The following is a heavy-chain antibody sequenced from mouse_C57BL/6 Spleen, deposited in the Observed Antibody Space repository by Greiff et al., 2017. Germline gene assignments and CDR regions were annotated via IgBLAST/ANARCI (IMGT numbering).Heavy chain of an antibody. CDR1: GYTFTDYN. D-gene: IGHD2-5*01. Sequence: VQLKESGPELVKPGASVKMSCKASGYTFTDYNMHWVKQSHGKSLEWIGYINPNNGGTSYNQKFKGKATLTVNKSSSTAYMELRSLTSEDSAVYYCARHYSNYVGFAYWGQGTLVTVSA. J-gene: IGHJ3*01. CDR2: INPNNGGT. CDR3: ARHYSNYVGFAY. V-gene: IGHV1-22*01.